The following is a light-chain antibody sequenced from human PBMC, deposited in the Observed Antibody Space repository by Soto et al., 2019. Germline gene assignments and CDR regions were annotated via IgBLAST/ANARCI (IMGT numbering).Light chain of an antibody. CDR2: LGS. Sequence: DIEMTQSPPSLPVTSGAPASISCRSSQSLLYSNGYYYLDWYLQPTGLSPLLLIYLGSNRASGVPNSFSGRASGTDFTLNISRVEDEDVLVYYCMQALRTPRTFGQGTKVEIK. V-gene: IGKV2-28*01. CDR3: MQALRTPRT. J-gene: IGKJ1*01. CDR1: QSLLYSNGYYY.